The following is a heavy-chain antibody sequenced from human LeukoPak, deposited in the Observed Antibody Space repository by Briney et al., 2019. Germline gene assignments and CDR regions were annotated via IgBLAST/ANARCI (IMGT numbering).Heavy chain of an antibody. CDR3: ARGLRARYSYGNREAFDI. CDR2: INHSGST. CDR1: GGSFSGYY. D-gene: IGHD5-18*01. V-gene: IGHV4-34*01. Sequence: SETLSLTCAVYGGSFSGYYWSWIRQPPGKGLEWIGEINHSGSTNYNPSLKSRVTISVDTSKNQFSLKLSSVTAADTAVYYCARGLRARYSYGNREAFDIWGQGTMVTVSS. J-gene: IGHJ3*02.